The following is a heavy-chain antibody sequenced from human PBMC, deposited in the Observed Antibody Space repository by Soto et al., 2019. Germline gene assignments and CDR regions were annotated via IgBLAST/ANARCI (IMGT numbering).Heavy chain of an antibody. CDR1: GFTFSTYA. V-gene: IGHV3-23*01. D-gene: IGHD5-12*01. CDR2: ITGNGGST. J-gene: IGHJ4*01. Sequence: EVQLLESGGDLVQPGGSLRLSCAASGFTFSTYALSWVRQAPGKGLEWVSAITGNGGSTYYADSVRGRFTISRDNSKTTLYLQMSSLRAEDTAVYYCAKNSAATIRVGYDYWGHGTLVTVSS. CDR3: AKNSAATIRVGYDY.